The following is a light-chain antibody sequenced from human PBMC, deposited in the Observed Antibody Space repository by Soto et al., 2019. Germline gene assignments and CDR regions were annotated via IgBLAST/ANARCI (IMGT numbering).Light chain of an antibody. CDR3: QQYNSYPWT. V-gene: IGKV1-5*03. Sequence: DIQMTQSPSTLSASVGDRVTITCRVSQSISNWLTWYQQKPGKAPKLLIYKASSLETGVPSSFSGSGSGTEFTLTISSLQPDDFATYYCQQYNSYPWTFGQGTKVEIK. CDR2: KAS. CDR1: QSISNW. J-gene: IGKJ1*01.